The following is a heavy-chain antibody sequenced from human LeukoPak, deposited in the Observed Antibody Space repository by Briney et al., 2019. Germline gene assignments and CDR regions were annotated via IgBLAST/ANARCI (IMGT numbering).Heavy chain of an antibody. V-gene: IGHV3-48*01. J-gene: IGHJ4*02. CDR3: AREREHDYGTDY. CDR2: ISSSGRPI. Sequence: GGSLRLSCAASGFTFTSYSMNWVRQAPGKGLEWVSYISSSGRPIYYADSVKGRFNISRDNAKNSLYLQMNSLRAEDTAVYYCAREREHDYGTDYWGQGTLVTVSS. D-gene: IGHD4-17*01. CDR1: GFTFTSYS.